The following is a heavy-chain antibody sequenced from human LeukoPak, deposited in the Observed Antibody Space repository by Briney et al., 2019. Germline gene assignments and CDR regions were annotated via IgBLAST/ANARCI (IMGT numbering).Heavy chain of an antibody. V-gene: IGHV4-59*08. CDR1: GGSISSYY. CDR3: ARHVRDYDILTGYYTSWFDP. CDR2: VYYSGST. D-gene: IGHD3-9*01. Sequence: PSETLSLTCTVSGGSISSYYWSWIRQPPGKGLEWIGYVYYSGSTNYNPSLKSRVTISVDTSKNQFSLKLSSVTAADTAEYYCARHVRDYDILTGYYTSWFDPWGQGTLVTVSS. J-gene: IGHJ5*02.